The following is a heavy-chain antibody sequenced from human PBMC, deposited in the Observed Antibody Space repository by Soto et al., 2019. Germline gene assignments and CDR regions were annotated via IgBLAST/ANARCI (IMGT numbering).Heavy chain of an antibody. Sequence: ASVKVSCKASGYTFTGYYMHWVRQAPGQGLEWMGWINPNSGGTNYAQKFQGWVTMTRDTSTSTAYMELSRLRSDDTAVYYCARGALVVIPARYGMDVWGQGTTVTVSS. J-gene: IGHJ6*02. CDR3: ARGALVVIPARYGMDV. CDR1: GYTFTGYY. V-gene: IGHV1-2*04. CDR2: INPNSGGT. D-gene: IGHD3-22*01.